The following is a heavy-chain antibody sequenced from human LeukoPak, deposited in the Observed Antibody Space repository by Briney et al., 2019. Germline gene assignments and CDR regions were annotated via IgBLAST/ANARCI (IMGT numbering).Heavy chain of an antibody. V-gene: IGHV3-7*01. CDR3: ARGGDFSI. CDR1: GFTFSSHW. Sequence: GGSLRLSCAASGFTFSSHWMTWVRQAPGKGLEWVANINQDGSERYYVDSVKGRFTISRDNAKNSLYLQMNSLRAEDTAVYYCARGGDFSIWGQGTMVTVSS. CDR2: INQDGSER. D-gene: IGHD3/OR15-3a*01. J-gene: IGHJ3*02.